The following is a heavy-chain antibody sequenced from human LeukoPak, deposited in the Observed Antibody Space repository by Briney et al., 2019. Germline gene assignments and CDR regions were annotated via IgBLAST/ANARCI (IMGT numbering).Heavy chain of an antibody. V-gene: IGHV3-30*18. CDR3: AKGGVLDV. CDR2: ISYDGSNK. CDR1: GFTFSSYG. J-gene: IGHJ6*02. D-gene: IGHD6-13*01. Sequence: PEGSLTLSCAASGFTFSSYGVHWVRQAPAKGLELVAVISYDGSNKYFADSVKARFTISRDNSKNTLYLQMNSLRAEDTAVYYCAKGGVLDVWGQGTTVTVSS.